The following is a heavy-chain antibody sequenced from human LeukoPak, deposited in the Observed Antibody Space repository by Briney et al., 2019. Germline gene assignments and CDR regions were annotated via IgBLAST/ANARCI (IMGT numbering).Heavy chain of an antibody. CDR3: ASRPPPLDIAAAGTITF. V-gene: IGHV4-4*02. J-gene: IGHJ4*02. Sequence: PSETLSLTCAVSGGSISSSNWWSWVRQPPGKGLEWIGEIYHSGSTNYNPSLKSRVTISVDKSKNQFSLKLSSVTAADTAVYYCASRPPPLDIAAAGTITFWGQGTLVTVSS. CDR1: GGSISSSNW. D-gene: IGHD6-13*01. CDR2: IYHSGST.